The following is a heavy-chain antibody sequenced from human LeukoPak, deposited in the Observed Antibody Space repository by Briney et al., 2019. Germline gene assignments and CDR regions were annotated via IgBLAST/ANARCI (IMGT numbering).Heavy chain of an antibody. J-gene: IGHJ4*02. CDR3: AREYYYDSSGYFNYFDY. V-gene: IGHV1-3*01. CDR2: INAGNGNT. CDR1: GYTFTSYA. D-gene: IGHD3-22*01. Sequence: GASVKVSCKASGYTFTSYAMHWVRQAPGQRLEWMGWINAGNGNTKYSQKFQGRVTITRDTSASTAYMELSSLRSEDTAVYYCAREYYYDSSGYFNYFDYWGQGTLVTVSS.